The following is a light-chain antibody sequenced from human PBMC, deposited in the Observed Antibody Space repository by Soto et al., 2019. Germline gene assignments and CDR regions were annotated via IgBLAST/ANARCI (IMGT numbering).Light chain of an antibody. J-gene: IGKJ1*01. V-gene: IGKV3-20*01. Sequence: SASVGARVTIPCRASQSVSSSYLAWYQQKPGQAPRLLIYGASSRATGIPDRFSGSGSGTDFTLTISRLEPEDFAVYYCQQYGSSWTFGQGTKVDI. CDR2: GAS. CDR3: QQYGSSWT. CDR1: QSVSSSY.